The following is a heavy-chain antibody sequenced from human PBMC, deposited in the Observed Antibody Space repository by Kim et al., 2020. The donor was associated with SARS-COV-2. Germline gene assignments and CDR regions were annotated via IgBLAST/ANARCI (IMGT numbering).Heavy chain of an antibody. J-gene: IGHJ4*02. Sequence: SAQKLQGKVTMTTDTSTSTAYMELRSLRSDDTAVYYCARDSCSSTSCYHDWGQGTLVTVSS. D-gene: IGHD2-2*01. CDR3: ARDSCSSTSCYHD. V-gene: IGHV1-18*01.